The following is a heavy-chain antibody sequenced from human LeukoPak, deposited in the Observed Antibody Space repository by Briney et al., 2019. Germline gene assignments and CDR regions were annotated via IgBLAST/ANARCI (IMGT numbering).Heavy chain of an antibody. Sequence: SETLSLTCTVSGGSISSGGYYWSWIRQHPGKGLEWIGYIYYSGSTYYNPSLKSRVTISVDTSKKQFSLKLSSVTAADTAVYYCARVPSGSWYAENAFDIWGQGTIVTVSS. J-gene: IGHJ3*02. V-gene: IGHV4-31*03. CDR1: GGSISSGGYY. D-gene: IGHD6-13*01. CDR2: IYYSGST. CDR3: ARVPSGSWYAENAFDI.